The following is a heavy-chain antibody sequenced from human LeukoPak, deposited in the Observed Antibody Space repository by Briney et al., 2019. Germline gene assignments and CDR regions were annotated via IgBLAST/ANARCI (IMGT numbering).Heavy chain of an antibody. CDR1: GFTFSSYV. CDR3: AKGQMVRGVTTSYYMDA. J-gene: IGHJ6*03. D-gene: IGHD3-10*01. V-gene: IGHV3-23*01. Sequence: PGGSLRLSCAASGFTFSSYVMSWVRQAPGKGLEWVSAICGYSLTVYNAQSLKGRFTVSRDNSKNTLYLQVTDLRGDDTAVYYCAKGQMVRGVTTSYYMDAWGKGTRVTVSS. CDR2: ICGYSLTV.